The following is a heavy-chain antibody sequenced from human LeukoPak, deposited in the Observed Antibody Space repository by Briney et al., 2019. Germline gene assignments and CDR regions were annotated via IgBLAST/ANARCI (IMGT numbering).Heavy chain of an antibody. CDR3: ARRYGGNSPFDY. J-gene: IGHJ4*02. Sequence: SETLSLTCTVSGGSISSSSYYWGWIRQPPGKGLEWIGSIYYSGSTYYSPSLKSRVTISVDTSKNQFSLKLSSVTAADTAVYYCARRYGGNSPFDYWGQGTLVTVSS. CDR2: IYYSGST. D-gene: IGHD4-23*01. V-gene: IGHV4-39*01. CDR1: GGSISSSSYY.